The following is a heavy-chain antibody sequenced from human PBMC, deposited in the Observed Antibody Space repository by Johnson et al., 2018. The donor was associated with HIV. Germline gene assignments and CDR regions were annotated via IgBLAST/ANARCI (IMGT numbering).Heavy chain of an antibody. CDR2: ISYDGSNQ. J-gene: IGHJ3*02. CDR3: ARGLLVGIAARPDAFDI. D-gene: IGHD6-6*01. Sequence: QVQLVESGGGVVQPGRSLRLSCAASGFTFSSYAMHWVRQAPGKGLEWVALISYDGSNQYYADSVKGRFTISRYNSKNTQYLQMNSLRAKDTAVYYCARGLLVGIAARPDAFDIWGQGTTVTVSS. CDR1: GFTFSSYA. V-gene: IGHV3-30*04.